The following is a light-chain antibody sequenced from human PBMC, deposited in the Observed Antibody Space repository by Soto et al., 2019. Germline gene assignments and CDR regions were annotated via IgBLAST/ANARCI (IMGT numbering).Light chain of an antibody. V-gene: IGKV3-15*01. CDR2: GAS. J-gene: IGKJ2*01. CDR1: QSVSSS. CDR3: QQYNNWPPYT. Sequence: EIVMTQSPGTLSVSPGERATLSCRASQSVSSSLAWYQQRPGQAPRLLIYGASTRVTGVPARFSGSGSGTEFTITITSLQSEDFAVYYCQQYNNWPPYTFGQGTKLQIK.